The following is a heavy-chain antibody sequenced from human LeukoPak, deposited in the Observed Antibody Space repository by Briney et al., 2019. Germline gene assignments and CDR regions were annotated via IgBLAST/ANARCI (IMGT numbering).Heavy chain of an antibody. V-gene: IGHV4-59*01. CDR2: IYYSGST. CDR1: GGSISSYY. J-gene: IGHJ3*02. CDR3: ARADIVVVPAAMGGGAFDI. D-gene: IGHD2-2*01. Sequence: PSETPSLTCTVSGGSISSYYWSWIRQPPGKGLEWIGYIYYSGSTNYNPSLKSRVTISVDTSKNQFSLKLSSVTAADTAVYYCARADIVVVPAAMGGGAFDIWGQGTMVTVSS.